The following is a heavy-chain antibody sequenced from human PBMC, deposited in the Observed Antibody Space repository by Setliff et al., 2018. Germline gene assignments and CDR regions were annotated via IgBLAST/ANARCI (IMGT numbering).Heavy chain of an antibody. V-gene: IGHV1-69*13. CDR1: GYTFTYRY. CDR2: IIPIFGTA. J-gene: IGHJ4*02. Sequence: SVKVSCKASGYTFTYRYLHWVRQAPGQALEWMGWIIPIFGTANYAQKFQGRVTITADESTSTAYMELSSLRSEDTAVYYCARGEGIVASSGWYPTSFDYWGQGTLVTVSS. CDR3: ARGEGIVASSGWYPTSFDY. D-gene: IGHD6-19*01.